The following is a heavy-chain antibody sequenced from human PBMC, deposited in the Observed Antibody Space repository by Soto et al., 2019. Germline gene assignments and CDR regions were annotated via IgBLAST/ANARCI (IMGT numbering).Heavy chain of an antibody. Sequence: ASVKVSCKASGYTFTSYGISWVRQAPGQGLEWMGWISAYNGNTNYAQKLQGRVTMTTDTSTCTAYMELRSLRSDDTAVYYCASCLVSSSSTSYYYGMDVWGQGTKVTVSS. CDR1: GYTFTSYG. CDR3: ASCLVSSSSTSYYYGMDV. D-gene: IGHD6-6*01. J-gene: IGHJ6*02. CDR2: ISAYNGNT. V-gene: IGHV1-18*01.